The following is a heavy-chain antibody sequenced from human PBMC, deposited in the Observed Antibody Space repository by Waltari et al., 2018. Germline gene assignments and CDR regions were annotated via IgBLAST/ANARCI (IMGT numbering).Heavy chain of an antibody. CDR3: ARGYCSGDSCSVYFDY. CDR1: GGSFSGYY. Sequence: QVQLQQWGAGLLKPSETLSLTCAVYGGSFSGYYWSWIRQPPGKGLEWIGEINHSGRTNSNPAPKSRVTISVDTSKNQFSLKVNSVTAADTAVYYCARGYCSGDSCSVYFDYWGQGTLVTVSS. D-gene: IGHD2-15*01. CDR2: INHSGRT. J-gene: IGHJ4*02. V-gene: IGHV4-34*02.